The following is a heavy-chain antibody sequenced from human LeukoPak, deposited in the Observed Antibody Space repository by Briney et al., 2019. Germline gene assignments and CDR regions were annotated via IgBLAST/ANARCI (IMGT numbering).Heavy chain of an antibody. CDR1: GGSISSFY. J-gene: IGHJ4*02. CDR3: ASSEYSSSSVDY. CDR2: IYTSGST. V-gene: IGHV4-4*07. D-gene: IGHD6-6*01. Sequence: PSETLSLTCTVSGGSISSFYWSWIRQPAGHGLEWIGRIYTSGSTNYNPSLKSRVTMLVDTSKNQFSLKLSSVTAADTAVYYCASSEYSSSSVDYWGQGTLVTVSS.